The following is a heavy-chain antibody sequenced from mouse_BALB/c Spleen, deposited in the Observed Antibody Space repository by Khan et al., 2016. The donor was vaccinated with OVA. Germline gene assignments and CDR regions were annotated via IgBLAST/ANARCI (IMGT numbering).Heavy chain of an antibody. D-gene: IGHD3-1*01. Sequence: VQLQQSGAELVRPGTSVKMSCKAAGYTFTNYLIGWVKQRPGPGLEWIGDIFPGGGYTNYDEKFQGMATLTTDTSSSTAYMQLSSLTSEASAIYYCARRGAARATGDFFDYWGQGTTLTVSS. CDR2: IFPGGGYT. CDR3: ARRGAARATGDFFDY. V-gene: IGHV1-63*02. CDR1: GYTFTNYL. J-gene: IGHJ2*01.